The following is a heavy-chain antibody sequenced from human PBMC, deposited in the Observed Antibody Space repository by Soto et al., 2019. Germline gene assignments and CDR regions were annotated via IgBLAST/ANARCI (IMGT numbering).Heavy chain of an antibody. CDR1: GYSFTSYW. V-gene: IGHV5-51*01. CDR2: IYPGDSDT. D-gene: IGHD2-15*01. Sequence: PGESLTISCKGSGYSFTSYWIGWVRQMPGKGLEWMGIIYPGDSDTRYSPSFQGQVTISADKSISTAYLQWSSLKASDAAMYYCARHVGGADYYYYGMDVWGQGTTVTVSS. J-gene: IGHJ6*02. CDR3: ARHVGGADYYYYGMDV.